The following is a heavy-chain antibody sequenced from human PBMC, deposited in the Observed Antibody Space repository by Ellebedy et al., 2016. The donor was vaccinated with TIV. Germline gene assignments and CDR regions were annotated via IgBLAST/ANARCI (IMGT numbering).Heavy chain of an antibody. CDR3: ATVTTREPPVY. D-gene: IGHD4-11*01. V-gene: IGHV1-2*02. CDR1: GYSFTGYY. Sequence: ASVKVSXXASGYSFTGYYMHWVRQAPGQGLEWMGWINPNSGGTNYAQKFQGRVTMTRDTSISTAYMELSRLRSEDTAVYYCATVTTREPPVYWGQGTLVTVSS. CDR2: INPNSGGT. J-gene: IGHJ4*02.